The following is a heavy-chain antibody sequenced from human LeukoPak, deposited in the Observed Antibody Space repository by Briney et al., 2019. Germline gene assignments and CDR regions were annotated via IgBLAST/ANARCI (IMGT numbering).Heavy chain of an antibody. D-gene: IGHD6-13*01. Sequence: SETLSLTCTVSGGSISSYYWSWIRQPPGRGLEWIGSIHYSGSTSYNSSLKSRVTISVDTSKNQFSLKLSSVTPADTAVYYCARQVYSSSWSYYFEYWGQGFLVTVSS. CDR1: GGSISSYY. CDR2: IHYSGST. J-gene: IGHJ4*02. V-gene: IGHV4-59*01. CDR3: ARQVYSSSWSYYFEY.